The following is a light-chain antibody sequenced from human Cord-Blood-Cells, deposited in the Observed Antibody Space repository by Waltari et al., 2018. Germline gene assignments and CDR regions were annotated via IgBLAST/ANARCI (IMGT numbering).Light chain of an antibody. V-gene: IGKV1-39*01. Sequence: DIQMTQSPSSLSASVGDRVTITCRASQSISSYLNWYQQTPGKAPKLLIYAASSLQSGVPSRFSGSGSGTDFTLTISSLQPEDFATYYCQQSYSTPYSVGQGTKLEIK. CDR2: AAS. CDR1: QSISSY. CDR3: QQSYSTPYS. J-gene: IGKJ2*03.